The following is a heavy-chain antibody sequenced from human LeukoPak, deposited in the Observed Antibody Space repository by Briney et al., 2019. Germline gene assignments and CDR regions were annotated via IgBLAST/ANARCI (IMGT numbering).Heavy chain of an antibody. CDR2: LYPGDSAS. Sequence: GESLKISCKGSGYSLTNYWIGWVRQMPGKGLEWMGMLYPGDSASRFSPSFQGRVTMSVDRSINTAYLQWSSLRASDTAMYYCATSREVAGSHAFDIWGQGTVVTVSS. J-gene: IGHJ3*02. CDR3: ATSREVAGSHAFDI. CDR1: GYSLTNYW. V-gene: IGHV5-51*01. D-gene: IGHD6-19*01.